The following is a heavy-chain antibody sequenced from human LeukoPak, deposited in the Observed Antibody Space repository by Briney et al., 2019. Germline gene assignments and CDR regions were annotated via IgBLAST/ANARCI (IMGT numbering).Heavy chain of an antibody. D-gene: IGHD3-22*01. CDR1: GFTFSSYA. CDR3: AKDSGSGFSPYYFDY. J-gene: IGHJ4*02. Sequence: GGSLRLSCTASGFTFSSYAMSWVRQAPGKGLECVSGISGSGGTIYYADSVKGRFIISRDNSKNTLYLQMNSLRAEDTAVYYCAKDSGSGFSPYYFDYWGQGTLVTVSS. V-gene: IGHV3-23*01. CDR2: ISGSGGTI.